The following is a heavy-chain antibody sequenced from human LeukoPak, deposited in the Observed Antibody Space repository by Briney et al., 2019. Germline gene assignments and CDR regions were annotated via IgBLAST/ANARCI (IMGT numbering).Heavy chain of an antibody. J-gene: IGHJ4*02. CDR3: ARGTAGYHSSYFDY. CDR1: GFTFGSPW. D-gene: IGHD3-16*02. CDR2: INSDGSAT. Sequence: GGSLRLSCAASGFTFGSPWMHWVRQAPGKGLVWVSRINSDGSATAYADSVKGRFTIPRDNAENTLYLQMNSLRAEDTAVYYCARGTAGYHSSYFDYWGQGTLVTVSS. V-gene: IGHV3-74*01.